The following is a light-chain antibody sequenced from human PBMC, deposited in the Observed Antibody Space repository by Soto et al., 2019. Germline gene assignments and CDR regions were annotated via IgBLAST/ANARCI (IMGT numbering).Light chain of an antibody. V-gene: IGKV3-15*01. J-gene: IGKJ1*01. CDR3: QQYSNWLSWT. CDR2: AAS. CDR1: QSINGN. Sequence: EIVMTQSPATLSVSPGERATLSCRASQSINGNLAWYQQKPAQAPRLLIYAASTRATGIPARFSGSGSGREFTLTINSLQSEDFAVYYCQQYSNWLSWTFGQGTKVEVK.